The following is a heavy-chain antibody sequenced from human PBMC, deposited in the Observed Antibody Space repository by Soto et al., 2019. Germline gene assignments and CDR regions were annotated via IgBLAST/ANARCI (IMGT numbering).Heavy chain of an antibody. CDR3: ARVLFRRGNWFDP. V-gene: IGHV4-59*01. J-gene: IGHJ5*02. Sequence: SETLSLTCTVSGGSISSYYWSWIRQPPGKGLEWIGYIYYSGYTNYNPSLKSRVTISVDTSKNQFSLKLSSVTAADTAVYYCARVLFRRGNWFDPWGQGTLVTVSS. CDR2: IYYSGYT. CDR1: GGSISSYY.